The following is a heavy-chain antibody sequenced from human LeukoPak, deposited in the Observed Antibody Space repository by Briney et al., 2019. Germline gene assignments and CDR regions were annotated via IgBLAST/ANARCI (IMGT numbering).Heavy chain of an antibody. J-gene: IGHJ5*02. CDR1: GFAFSSYA. Sequence: GGSLRLSCAASGFAFSSYAMSWVRQAPGKGLEWVSAISGGGGSTYYADSVKGRFTISRDNSKNTLYLQMNSLRAEDTAVYYCAKDPYYDSWFDPWGQGTLVTVSS. CDR3: AKDPYYDSWFDP. D-gene: IGHD3-22*01. CDR2: ISGGGGST. V-gene: IGHV3-23*01.